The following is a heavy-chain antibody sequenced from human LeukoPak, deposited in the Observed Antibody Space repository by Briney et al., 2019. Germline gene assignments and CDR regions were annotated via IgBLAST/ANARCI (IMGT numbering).Heavy chain of an antibody. CDR2: ISSSSRYI. D-gene: IGHD4-17*01. CDR3: ARDLLYDYGDPLRNYFDY. J-gene: IGHJ4*02. CDR1: GFTFSSYN. Sequence: GGSLRLSCAAYGFTFSSYNMNWVRQARARGLEEVSSISSSSRYIYYADSVKGRFTISRDNAKNSLYLQMNSLRAEDTAVYYCARDLLYDYGDPLRNYFDYWGQGTLVTVSS. V-gene: IGHV3-21*01.